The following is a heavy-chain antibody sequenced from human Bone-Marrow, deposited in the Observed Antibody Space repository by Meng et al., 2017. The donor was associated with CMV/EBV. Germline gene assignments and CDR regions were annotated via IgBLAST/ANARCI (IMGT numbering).Heavy chain of an antibody. J-gene: IGHJ4*02. CDR1: GYTFTSYD. V-gene: IGHV1-8*01. Sequence: ASVKVSCKASGYTFTSYDINWVRQATGQGLEWMGWMNPNSGNTGYAQKFQGRVTMTRNTSISTAYMELSSLRSEDTAVYYCARAPVYCSSTSCYLGYCGQGTLVTVSS. D-gene: IGHD2-2*01. CDR2: MNPNSGNT. CDR3: ARAPVYCSSTSCYLGY.